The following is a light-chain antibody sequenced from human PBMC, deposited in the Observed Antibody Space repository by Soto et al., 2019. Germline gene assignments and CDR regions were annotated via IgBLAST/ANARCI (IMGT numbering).Light chain of an antibody. CDR1: QSISSY. J-gene: IGKJ1*01. V-gene: IGKV1-39*01. CDR3: TQRYRTPRP. CDR2: AAS. Sequence: EIQMSQYTSSVCASVGDRVTITCRASQSISSYLNFYQQKPGKAPTFVIYAASSLQCGVPSRFSGSGSGTDFSITIASLQPEDFATCYCTQRYRTPRPFGPGTKGEIK.